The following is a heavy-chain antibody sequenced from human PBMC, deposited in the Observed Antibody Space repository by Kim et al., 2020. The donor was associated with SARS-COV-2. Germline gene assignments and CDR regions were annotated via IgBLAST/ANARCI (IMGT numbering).Heavy chain of an antibody. Sequence: SETLSLTCTVSGGSISSSSYYWGWIRQPPGKGLEWIGSIYYSGSTYYNPSLKSRVTISVDTSKNQFSLKLSSVTAADTAVYYCARDYIVATITTSNRDYFDYWGQGTLVTVSS. J-gene: IGHJ4*02. CDR2: IYYSGST. CDR1: GGSISSSSYY. D-gene: IGHD5-12*01. CDR3: ARDYIVATITTSNRDYFDY. V-gene: IGHV4-39*07.